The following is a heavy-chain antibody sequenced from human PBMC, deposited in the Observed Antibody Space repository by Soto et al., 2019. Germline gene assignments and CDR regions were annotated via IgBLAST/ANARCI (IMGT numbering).Heavy chain of an antibody. CDR1: GFTFTTSV. J-gene: IGHJ3*01. Sequence: QVQLVESGGGVVQPGRSLRLSCAATGFTFTTSVLHWVRQAPGRGLEWVAGISVDGNMKHYADSVKGRFTISRDNSKNTLFLQVNSLRDEDKAIYYCVKEYYSSGRCGVFVVWGQGTVVTVSS. V-gene: IGHV3-30*18. CDR2: ISVDGNMK. CDR3: VKEYYSSGRCGVFVV. D-gene: IGHD6-19*01.